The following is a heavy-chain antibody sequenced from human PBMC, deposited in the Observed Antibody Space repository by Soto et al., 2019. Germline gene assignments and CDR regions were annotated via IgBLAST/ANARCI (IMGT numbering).Heavy chain of an antibody. CDR2: ISYDGSNR. V-gene: IGHV3-30*18. CDR1: GFTFSSYG. CDR3: AKGPALDYGDANYPFDY. Sequence: LRLSCASSGFTFSSYGMHWVRQAPGKGLEWVAVISYDGSNRYYADSVKGRFTISRDNSKNTLYLQMNSLRAEDTAVYYCAKGPALDYGDANYPFDYWGQGTLVTVSS. D-gene: IGHD4-17*01. J-gene: IGHJ4*02.